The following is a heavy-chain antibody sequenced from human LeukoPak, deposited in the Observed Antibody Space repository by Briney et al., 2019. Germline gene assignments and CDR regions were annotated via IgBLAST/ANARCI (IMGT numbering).Heavy chain of an antibody. V-gene: IGHV3-15*01. Sequence: PGGSLRLSCAASGFTFSDAWMSWVRLAPGKWLEWVGLIIGISDGETTDHAAPVKGRFTISRDESKNTLYLQMNSLKTEDTAVYYCTATQTSGYEHLFDYWGQGTLVTVSS. CDR3: TATQTSGYEHLFDY. CDR2: IIGISDGETT. D-gene: IGHD3-22*01. J-gene: IGHJ4*02. CDR1: GFTFSDAW.